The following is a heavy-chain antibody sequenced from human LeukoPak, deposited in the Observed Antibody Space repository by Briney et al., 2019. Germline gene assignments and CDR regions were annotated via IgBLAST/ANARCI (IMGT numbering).Heavy chain of an antibody. J-gene: IGHJ5*02. Sequence: SSETLSLTRTVSGGSISSYYWSWIRQPAGKGLEWIGRIYTSGSTNYNPSLKSRVTMSVDTSKNQFSLKLSSVTAADTAVYYCARARYCSGGSCYSGKYNWFDPWGQGTLVTVSS. CDR1: GGSISSYY. CDR3: ARARYCSGGSCYSGKYNWFDP. CDR2: IYTSGST. V-gene: IGHV4-4*07. D-gene: IGHD2-15*01.